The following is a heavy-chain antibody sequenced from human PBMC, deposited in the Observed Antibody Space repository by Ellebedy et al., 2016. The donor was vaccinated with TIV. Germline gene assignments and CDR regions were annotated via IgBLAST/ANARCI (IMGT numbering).Heavy chain of an antibody. J-gene: IGHJ5*02. V-gene: IGHV4-4*02. D-gene: IGHD3-10*01. Sequence: SETLSLTCEVSGDSITSGHWWSWVRQPPGKGLEWIGEISHSGGTNYNPSLKSRLTISVDKSKNQFSLRLTSVTAADTAVYYCARQLGELLGYNWFDPWGQGTLVTVSS. CDR3: ARQLGELLGYNWFDP. CDR2: ISHSGGT. CDR1: GDSITSGHW.